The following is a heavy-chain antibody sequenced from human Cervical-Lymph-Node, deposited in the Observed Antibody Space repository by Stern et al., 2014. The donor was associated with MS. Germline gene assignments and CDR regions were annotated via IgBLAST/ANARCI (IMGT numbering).Heavy chain of an antibody. Sequence: VQLVESGADVVQPGSSLRLSCAASGFTFSSYAMHWVRQAPGKGLVWVGVISYDGNSKFYADPVKGRFTISRDNSKTTLFLQMNSLRTEDAAVYYCARDGRSVWGQGTLVTVSS. CDR1: GFTFSSYA. CDR3: ARDGRSV. V-gene: IGHV3-30-3*01. J-gene: IGHJ4*02. CDR2: ISYDGNSK.